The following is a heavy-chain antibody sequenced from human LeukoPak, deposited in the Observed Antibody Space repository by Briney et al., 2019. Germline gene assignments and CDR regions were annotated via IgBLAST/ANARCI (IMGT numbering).Heavy chain of an antibody. V-gene: IGHV3-7*01. CDR1: GFTFSNYW. Sequence: GGSLRLSCAASGFTFSNYWMSWVRQAPGKGLEWVANIKEDGSEKYYVDSVKGRFTISRDNARNSLYLQMNSLRVEGTAVYYCASGRQLGYWGQGTLVTVSS. D-gene: IGHD6-13*01. CDR2: IKEDGSEK. CDR3: ASGRQLGY. J-gene: IGHJ4*02.